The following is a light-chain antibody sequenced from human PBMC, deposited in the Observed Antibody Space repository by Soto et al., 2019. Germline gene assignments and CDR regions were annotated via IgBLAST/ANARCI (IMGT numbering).Light chain of an antibody. Sequence: DIQMTQSPSSLSASVGDRVTITCRASQNISNYLNWYQQKPGKAPKVLIYAASSLQSGVPSRFSGSGSGTDFTLTISSLQPEDFASYFCQHSFNTTLTFCGGTKLEI. J-gene: IGKJ4*01. V-gene: IGKV1-39*01. CDR2: AAS. CDR3: QHSFNTTLT. CDR1: QNISNY.